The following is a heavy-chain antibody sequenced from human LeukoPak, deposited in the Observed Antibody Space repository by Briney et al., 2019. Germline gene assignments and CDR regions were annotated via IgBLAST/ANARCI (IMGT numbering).Heavy chain of an antibody. J-gene: IGHJ5*02. V-gene: IGHV3-23*01. Sequence: GGFLRLSCAASGFTFSSYAMSWVRQAPGKGLEWVSAISGSGGSTYYADSVKGRFTISRDNSKNTLYLQMNSLRAEDTAVYYCAKDSRFGEFPWFDPWGQGILVTVSS. CDR2: ISGSGGST. CDR3: AKDSRFGEFPWFDP. D-gene: IGHD3-10*01. CDR1: GFTFSSYA.